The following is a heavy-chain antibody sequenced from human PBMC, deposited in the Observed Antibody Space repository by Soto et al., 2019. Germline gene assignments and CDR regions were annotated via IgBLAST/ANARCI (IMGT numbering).Heavy chain of an antibody. Sequence: PGGSLRLSCAASGFTFSSYAMSWVRQAPGKGLEWVSAISGSGGSTYYADSVKGRFTISRDNSKNTLYLQMNSLRAEDTAVHYCAKDHIAFNYGYYFDYWGQGTLVTVSS. CDR2: ISGSGGST. CDR1: GFTFSSYA. V-gene: IGHV3-23*01. CDR3: AKDHIAFNYGYYFDY. J-gene: IGHJ4*02. D-gene: IGHD4-17*01.